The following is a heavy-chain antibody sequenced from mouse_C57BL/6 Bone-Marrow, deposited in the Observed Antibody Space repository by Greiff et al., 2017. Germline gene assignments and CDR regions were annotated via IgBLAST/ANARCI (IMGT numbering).Heavy chain of an antibody. Sequence: EVKLQESGGGLVQPGGSLKLSCAASGFTFSDYYMYWVRQTPEKRLEWVAYISNGGGSTYYPDTVKGRFTISRDNAKNTLYLQMSRLKSEDTAMYYCARELLCDYWGQGTSVTVSS. CDR2: ISNGGGST. CDR3: ARELLCDY. J-gene: IGHJ4*01. CDR1: GFTFSDYY. D-gene: IGHD2-1*01. V-gene: IGHV5-12*01.